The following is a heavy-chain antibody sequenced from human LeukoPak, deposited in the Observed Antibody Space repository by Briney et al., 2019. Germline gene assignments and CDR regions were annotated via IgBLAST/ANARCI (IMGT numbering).Heavy chain of an antibody. CDR1: GFTFSSYS. Sequence: GGSLRLSCAASGFTFSSYSMNWVRQAPGKGLEWVSSISSSSSYIYYADSAKGRFTISRDNAKNSLYLQMNSLRAEDTAVYYCARYTPGGRDYWGQGTLVTVSS. CDR3: ARYTPGGRDY. D-gene: IGHD2-15*01. J-gene: IGHJ4*02. V-gene: IGHV3-21*01. CDR2: ISSSSSYI.